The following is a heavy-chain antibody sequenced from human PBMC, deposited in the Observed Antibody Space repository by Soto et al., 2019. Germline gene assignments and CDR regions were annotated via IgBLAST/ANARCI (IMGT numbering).Heavy chain of an antibody. CDR2: IIPILGIA. V-gene: IGHV1-69*02. CDR1: GGTFSSYT. CDR3: ATYGDNNWFDP. D-gene: IGHD4-17*01. J-gene: IGHJ5*02. Sequence: SVKVSCKASGGTFSSYTISWVRQAPGQGLEWMGRIIPILGIANYAQKFQGRVTITADKSTSTAYMELSSLRSEDTAVYYCATYGDNNWFDPWGQGTLVTVSS.